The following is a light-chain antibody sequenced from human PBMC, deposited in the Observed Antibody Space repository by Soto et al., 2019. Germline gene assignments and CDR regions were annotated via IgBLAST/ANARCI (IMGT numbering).Light chain of an antibody. CDR3: QQYNSYPRT. Sequence: DIQMTQSPSTLSASVGDRVTITCRASQSISTRLAWYQHKPGKAPNLLIYDVSSLESGVPSRFSGGGSGTEFTLTISSLQPDDFATYYCQQYNSYPRTFGQGTKLEIK. CDR2: DVS. V-gene: IGKV1-5*01. CDR1: QSISTR. J-gene: IGKJ2*01.